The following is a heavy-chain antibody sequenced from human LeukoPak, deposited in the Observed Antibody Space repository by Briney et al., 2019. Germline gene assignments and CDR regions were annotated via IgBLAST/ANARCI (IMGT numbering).Heavy chain of an antibody. D-gene: IGHD5-18*01. V-gene: IGHV3-53*01. Sequence: GGSLRLSCAASGFTFSSNYMSWVRQAPGKGLEWVSVIYSGGSTYYSDSVKGGFTISRDNSKNTLYLQMHSLRAEDTAVYYCARAPPDTAMVSPSLLFDYWGQGTLVTVSS. CDR3: ARAPPDTAMVSPSLLFDY. J-gene: IGHJ4*02. CDR2: IYSGGST. CDR1: GFTFSSNY.